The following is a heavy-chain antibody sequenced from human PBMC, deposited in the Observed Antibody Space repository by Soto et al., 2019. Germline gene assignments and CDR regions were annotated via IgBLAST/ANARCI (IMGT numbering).Heavy chain of an antibody. D-gene: IGHD3-22*01. CDR1: GYTFTTYW. Sequence: PGESLKISCQGSGYTFTTYWVGWVRQRPGKGLDWMGNIYPGDSDVKYSPSFQGQVTISVDKSISTAYLQWNSLKASDTAVYYCARDARGYYYDSSGPPDAFDSWGQGTMVTVS. J-gene: IGHJ3*02. V-gene: IGHV5-51*01. CDR3: ARDARGYYYDSSGPPDAFDS. CDR2: IYPGDSDV.